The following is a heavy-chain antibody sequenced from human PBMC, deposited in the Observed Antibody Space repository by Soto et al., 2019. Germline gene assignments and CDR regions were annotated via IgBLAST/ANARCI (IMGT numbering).Heavy chain of an antibody. CDR3: ARAGDDCSTTSCYMIDH. D-gene: IGHD2-2*02. CDR1: GYTFTTYA. J-gene: IGHJ4*02. CDR2: INAVNGKT. Sequence: VKVSCKSSGYTFTTYAMHWVRQAPGQRLEWMGWINAVNGKTKYSQKFQGRVTITRDTSATTAYMELSSLRSEDTAVYYCARAGDDCSTTSCYMIDHWGQGTLVTVSS. V-gene: IGHV1-3*01.